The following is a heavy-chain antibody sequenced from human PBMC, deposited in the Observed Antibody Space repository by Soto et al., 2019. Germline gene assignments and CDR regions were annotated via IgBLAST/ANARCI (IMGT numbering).Heavy chain of an antibody. CDR1: GGTFSSYA. CDR3: ASSSRITMMVVVIHDAFDI. Sequence: SVKVSCKASGGTFSSYAISWVRQAPGQGLEWMGGIIPIFGTANYAQKFQGRVTITADESTSTAYMELSSLRSEDTAVYYCASSSRITMMVVVIHDAFDIWGQGTMVTVSS. V-gene: IGHV1-69*13. D-gene: IGHD3-22*01. J-gene: IGHJ3*02. CDR2: IIPIFGTA.